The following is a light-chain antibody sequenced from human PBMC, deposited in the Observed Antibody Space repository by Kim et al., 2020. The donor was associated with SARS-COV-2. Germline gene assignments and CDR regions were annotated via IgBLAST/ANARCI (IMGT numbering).Light chain of an antibody. Sequence: VSPGQTASITCSGDKLGDKYACWYQQKPGQSPVLVIYQDSKRPSGIPDRFSGSNSGNTATLTISGTQAMDEADYYCQAWDSSPYVVFGGGTKLTVL. V-gene: IGLV3-1*01. CDR3: QAWDSSPYVV. CDR2: QDS. J-gene: IGLJ2*01. CDR1: KLGDKY.